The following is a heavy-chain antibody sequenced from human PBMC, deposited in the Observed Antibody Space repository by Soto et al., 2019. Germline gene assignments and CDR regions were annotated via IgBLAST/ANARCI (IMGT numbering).Heavy chain of an antibody. Sequence: QVQLVGSGGGVVQPGMSLRLSCSASGFIFSTFGMHWVRQAPGKGLAWVAFISHDGTDKYYADSVKGRFTISRDTSKNTRLRKVKSLRPGDAAICYCVINHLYYVETSGQWGQGTLVAVSS. V-gene: IGHV3-30*03. J-gene: IGHJ4*02. CDR3: VINHLYYVETSGQ. CDR2: ISHDGTDK. D-gene: IGHD3-22*01. CDR1: GFIFSTFG.